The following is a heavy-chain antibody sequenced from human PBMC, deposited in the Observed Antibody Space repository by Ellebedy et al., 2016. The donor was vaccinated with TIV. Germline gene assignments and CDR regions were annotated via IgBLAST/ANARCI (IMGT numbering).Heavy chain of an antibody. CDR2: IYQDGSEK. CDR3: ARRGSYGDYAVHVNSWFDS. CDR1: GFSFRSYW. J-gene: IGHJ5*01. Sequence: GESLKISCAASGFSFRSYWMTWVRQAPGKGLEWVANIYQDGSEKYYVDSVEGRFTISRDNANNILYLQMKSLRAEDTAVYYCARRGSYGDYAVHVNSWFDSWGQGTTVTVAP. D-gene: IGHD4-17*01. V-gene: IGHV3-7*01.